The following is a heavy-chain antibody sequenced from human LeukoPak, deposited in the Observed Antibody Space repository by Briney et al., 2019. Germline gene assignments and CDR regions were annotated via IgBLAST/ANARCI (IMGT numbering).Heavy chain of an antibody. V-gene: IGHV3-30-3*01. Sequence: PGRSLRLSCAASGFSFSTYTMNWVRQAPGKGLERVAGIQHDGGRTYYADSVKGRFTISRDNSKNTLYLGMNSLTPEDTALYYCARDHYGGNSWDWYFDLWGRGILVTVSS. CDR3: ARDHYGGNSWDWYFDL. J-gene: IGHJ2*01. CDR2: IQHDGGRT. D-gene: IGHD4-23*01. CDR1: GFSFSTYT.